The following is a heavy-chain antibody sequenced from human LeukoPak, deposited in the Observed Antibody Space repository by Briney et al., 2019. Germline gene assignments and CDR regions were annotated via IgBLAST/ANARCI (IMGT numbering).Heavy chain of an antibody. CDR3: ARVSTGY. J-gene: IGHJ4*02. V-gene: IGHV3-48*04. CDR1: GFTFSSYS. CDR2: ISSSSTR. Sequence: GSLRLSCAASGFTFSSYSMNWARQAPGKGLEWLSYISSSSTRYYADSVKGRFTISRDNAKNSLYLQMNSLRAEDTAVYYCARVSTGYWGQGTLVTVSS.